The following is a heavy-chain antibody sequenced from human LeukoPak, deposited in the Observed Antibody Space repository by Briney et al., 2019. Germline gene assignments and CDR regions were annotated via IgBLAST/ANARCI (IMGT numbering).Heavy chain of an antibody. J-gene: IGHJ4*02. Sequence: SETLSLTCTVSGGSISSYYWSWIRQPPGKGLEWLGYIYDTESTYYNPFLNGRVSISVDKSKSQFSLELNSVTAADTAIYFCARDLFGAPAGLGGFDSWGQGTLVTVSS. CDR3: ARDLFGAPAGLGGFDS. V-gene: IGHV4-59*12. CDR2: IYDTEST. D-gene: IGHD6-13*01. CDR1: GGSISSYY.